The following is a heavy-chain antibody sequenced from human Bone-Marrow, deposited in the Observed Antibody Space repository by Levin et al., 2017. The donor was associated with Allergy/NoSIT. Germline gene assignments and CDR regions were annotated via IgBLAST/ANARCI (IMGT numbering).Heavy chain of an antibody. V-gene: IGHV4-61*01. CDR2: IYYSGST. Sequence: PSETLSLTCTVSGGSVSSGSYYWSWIRQPPGKGLEWIGYIYYSGSTNYNPSLKSRVTISVDTSKNQFSLKLSSVTAADTAVYYCAREGYYYDSSGPSPQNWFDPWGQGTLVTVSS. J-gene: IGHJ5*02. CDR1: GGSVSSGSYY. D-gene: IGHD3-22*01. CDR3: AREGYYYDSSGPSPQNWFDP.